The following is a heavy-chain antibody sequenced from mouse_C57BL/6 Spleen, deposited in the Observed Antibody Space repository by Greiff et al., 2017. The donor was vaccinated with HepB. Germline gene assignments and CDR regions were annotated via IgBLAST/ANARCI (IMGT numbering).Heavy chain of an antibody. CDR1: GFTFSSYA. J-gene: IGHJ2*01. CDR2: ISDGGSYT. CDR3: ARDRDFDY. V-gene: IGHV5-4*01. Sequence: EVKLVESGGGLVKPGGSLKLSCAASGFTFSSYAMSWVRQTPEKRLEWVATISDGGSYTYYPDNVKGRFTISRDNAKNNLYLQMSHLKSEDTAMYYCARDRDFDYWGQGTTLTVSS.